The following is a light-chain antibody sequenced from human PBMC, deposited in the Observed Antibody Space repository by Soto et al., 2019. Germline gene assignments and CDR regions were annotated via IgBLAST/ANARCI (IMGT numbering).Light chain of an antibody. J-gene: IGKJ1*01. Sequence: ERVMTQSPATLSVSPGERATLSCRASQSVRSNLAWYQQKPGQAPRLLIYGASTRATGIPARFSGSGSGTEFTLTISSLQSEDFAIYYCQQYNIWPPWTFGQGTKVDIK. CDR2: GAS. V-gene: IGKV3-15*01. CDR3: QQYNIWPPWT. CDR1: QSVRSN.